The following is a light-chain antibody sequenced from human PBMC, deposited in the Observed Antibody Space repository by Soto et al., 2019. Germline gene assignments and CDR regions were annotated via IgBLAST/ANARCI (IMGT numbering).Light chain of an antibody. J-gene: IGLJ1*01. CDR3: SSYTSSSTLV. CDR1: SSDVGGYNY. CDR2: DVS. V-gene: IGLV2-14*01. Sequence: QSVLTQPASVSGSPGQSITISCTGTSSDVGGYNYVSWYQQLPGKAPKLMIYDVSNRPSGVSNRFSGSKSGNTASLTISGLQAEDEADYYCSSYTSSSTLVFGTGTKVTV.